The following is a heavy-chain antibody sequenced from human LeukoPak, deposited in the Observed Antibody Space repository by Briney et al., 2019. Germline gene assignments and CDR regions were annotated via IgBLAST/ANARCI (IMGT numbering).Heavy chain of an antibody. CDR1: GFTFSSYA. CDR2: IYSGDST. J-gene: IGHJ3*02. D-gene: IGHD1-26*01. V-gene: IGHV3-66*01. Sequence: GGSLRLSCAASGFTFSSYAMSWVRQAPGKGLEWVSVIYSGDSTYYADSVKGRFTISRDNSKNTLYLQMNSLRAEDTAVYYCARGSGSSGSYFREAFDIWGQGTMVTVSS. CDR3: ARGSGSSGSYFREAFDI.